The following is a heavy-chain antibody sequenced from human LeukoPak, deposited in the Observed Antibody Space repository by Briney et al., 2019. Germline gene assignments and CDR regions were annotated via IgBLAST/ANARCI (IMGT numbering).Heavy chain of an antibody. V-gene: IGHV4-61*08. CDR3: ARTYSSGAFDI. J-gene: IGHJ3*02. CDR2: FHYSGTT. D-gene: IGHD6-25*01. CDR1: GGSISSGGYY. Sequence: SETLSLTCTVSGGSISSGGYYWSWIRQPPGRELEWIGYFHYSGTTNYNPSLKSRVTISVDTSKNQFSLKLRFVTAADTAVYYCARTYSSGAFDIWGQGTMVTVSS.